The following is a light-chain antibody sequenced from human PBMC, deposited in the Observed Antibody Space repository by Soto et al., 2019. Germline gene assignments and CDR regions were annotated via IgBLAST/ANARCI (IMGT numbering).Light chain of an antibody. CDR2: AAS. J-gene: IGKJ5*01. CDR3: QQSYSTPPT. CDR1: QIIGSY. V-gene: IGKV1-39*01. Sequence: DIQMTQSPSSLSSSVGDRVTITFRAIQIIGSYLNWYQQKPGKAPKLLIYAASSLQSGVPSRFSGSGSGTDFTLTISSLQPEDFATYYCQQSYSTPPTFGQGTRLEIK.